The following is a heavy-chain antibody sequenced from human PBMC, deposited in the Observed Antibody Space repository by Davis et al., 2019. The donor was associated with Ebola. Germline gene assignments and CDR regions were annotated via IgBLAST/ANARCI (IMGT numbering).Heavy chain of an antibody. CDR3: AREPLMYYGMDV. Sequence: GEYLKISCQGSGYSFTSYWIAWVRQMPGIGLELMGIIYPSDSDTRYSPSFLGQVTISADRSINTAYLQWDSLKASDTATYYCAREPLMYYGMDVWGQGTTVTVSS. V-gene: IGHV5-51*01. CDR2: IYPSDSDT. CDR1: GYSFTSYW. D-gene: IGHD2-8*01. J-gene: IGHJ6*02.